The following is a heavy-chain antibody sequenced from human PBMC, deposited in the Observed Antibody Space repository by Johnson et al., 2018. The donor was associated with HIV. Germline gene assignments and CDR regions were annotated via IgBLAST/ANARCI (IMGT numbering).Heavy chain of an antibody. CDR2: ISYDGSDK. D-gene: IGHD5-12*01. V-gene: IGHV3-30*18. Sequence: QVQLVESGGGVVQPGRSMRLSCAASGFTFSSYGMHWARQAPGKGLEWVATISYDGSDKYFADSVKGRFTIFRANSKNTLYLQLNSLRAEDTAVYYCAKGRARAFDIWGQGTMVTVSS. CDR3: AKGRARAFDI. CDR1: GFTFSSYG. J-gene: IGHJ3*02.